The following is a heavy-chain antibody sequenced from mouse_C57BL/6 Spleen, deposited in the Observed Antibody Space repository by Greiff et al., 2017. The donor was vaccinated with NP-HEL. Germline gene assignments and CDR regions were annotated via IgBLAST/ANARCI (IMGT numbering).Heavy chain of an antibody. CDR1: GYSITSGYY. Sequence: VQLKESGPGLVKPSQSLSLTCSVTGYSITSGYYWNWIRQFPGNKLEWMGYISYDGSNNYNPSLKNRISITRDTSKNQFFLKLNSVTTEDTATYYCAREDYDYDEAMDYWGQGTSVTVSS. CDR2: ISYDGSN. J-gene: IGHJ4*01. CDR3: AREDYDYDEAMDY. D-gene: IGHD2-4*01. V-gene: IGHV3-6*01.